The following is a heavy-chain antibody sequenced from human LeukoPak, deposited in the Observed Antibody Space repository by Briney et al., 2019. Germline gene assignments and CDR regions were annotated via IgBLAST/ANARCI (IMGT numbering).Heavy chain of an antibody. CDR3: AKSNGYGLVDI. CDR2: IYSSGST. V-gene: IGHV4-59*01. CDR1: GGSISSYH. Sequence: TSETLSLTCTVSGGSISSYHWSWIRQPPGKGLECIGYIYSSGSTNYNPSLKSRVTISVDTSKNQFSLKLSSVTAADTAVYYCAKSNGYGLVDIWGQGTMVTVSS. D-gene: IGHD3-10*01. J-gene: IGHJ3*02.